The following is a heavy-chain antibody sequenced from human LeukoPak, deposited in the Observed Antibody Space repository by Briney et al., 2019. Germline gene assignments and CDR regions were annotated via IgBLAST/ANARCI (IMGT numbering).Heavy chain of an antibody. J-gene: IGHJ5*02. V-gene: IGHV3-74*01. D-gene: IGHD5-18*01. CDR2: INSDGSST. Sequence: GGSLRLSCVASGFTFSSYGMSWVRQAPGKGLVWVSRINSDGSSTSYADSVKGRFTISRDNAKNTLYLQMKSLRAEDTAVYYCARDPGYNSWGGLFDPWGQGTLVTVSS. CDR3: ARDPGYNSWGGLFDP. CDR1: GFTFSSYG.